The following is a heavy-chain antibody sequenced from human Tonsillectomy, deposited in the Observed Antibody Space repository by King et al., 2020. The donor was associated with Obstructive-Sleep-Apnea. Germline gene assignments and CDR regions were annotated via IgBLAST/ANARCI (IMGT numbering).Heavy chain of an antibody. CDR1: GFTFSRYG. J-gene: IGHJ4*02. D-gene: IGHD6-19*01. V-gene: IGHV3-33*01. Sequence: HVQLVESGGGVVQPGRSLRLSCAASGFTFSRYGMHWVRQAPGKGLEWVAIIWFDGSNKYYADSVKGRFTISRDSSKNTLYLQLNSPRAEDTAVYYCARATVGSSGSMDYWGQGTLVTVSS. CDR3: ARATVGSSGSMDY. CDR2: IWFDGSNK.